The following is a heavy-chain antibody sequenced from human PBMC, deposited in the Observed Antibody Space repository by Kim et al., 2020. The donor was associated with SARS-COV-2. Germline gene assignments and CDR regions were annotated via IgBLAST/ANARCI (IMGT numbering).Heavy chain of an antibody. CDR3: ARLDILTGYFTQRYWYFDL. V-gene: IGHV4-34*01. CDR2: INHSGST. D-gene: IGHD3-9*01. CDR1: GGSFSGYY. Sequence: SETLSLTCAVYGGSFSGYYWSWIRQPPGKGLEWIGEINHSGSTNYNPSLKSRVTISVDTSKNQFSLKLSSVTAADTAVYYCARLDILTGYFTQRYWYFDLWGRGTLVTVSS. J-gene: IGHJ2*01.